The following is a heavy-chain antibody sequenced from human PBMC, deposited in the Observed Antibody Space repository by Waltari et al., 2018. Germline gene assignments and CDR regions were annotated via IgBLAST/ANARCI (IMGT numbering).Heavy chain of an antibody. D-gene: IGHD3-3*01. CDR2: ISWNSGSI. Sequence: EVQLVESGGGLVQPGRSLRLSCAASGFTFDDYAMPWVRQAPGKGLEWVSGISWNSGSIGYADSVKGRFTISRDNAKNSLYLQMNSLRAEDTALYYCAKVGVVTADYWGQGTLVTVSS. V-gene: IGHV3-9*01. CDR1: GFTFDDYA. J-gene: IGHJ4*02. CDR3: AKVGVVTADY.